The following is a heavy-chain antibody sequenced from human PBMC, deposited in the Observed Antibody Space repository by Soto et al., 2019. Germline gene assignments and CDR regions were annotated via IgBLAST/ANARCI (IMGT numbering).Heavy chain of an antibody. V-gene: IGHV3-23*01. CDR2: ISASGGNT. CDR3: AKGSYSYGPLDS. J-gene: IGHJ4*02. CDR1: GITFKVYA. D-gene: IGHD5-18*01. Sequence: EVQLLDSGGALQQPGGSLRLSCEASGITFKVYAMTWVRQAPGKGLEWVSVISASGGNTYYAESVKGRFTMSRDNSKNMVYLQMNNLRVENTALYSCAKGSYSYGPLDSWGQGTLVTVSS.